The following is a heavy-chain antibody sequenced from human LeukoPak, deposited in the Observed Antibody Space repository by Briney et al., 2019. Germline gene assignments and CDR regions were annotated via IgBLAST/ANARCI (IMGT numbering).Heavy chain of an antibody. CDR3: ARGGWTSIWT. Sequence: GGSLRLSCAASGFTFSSYGMHWVRQAPGKGLEWVAVISYDGSNKYYADSVKGQFTISRDNSKNTLYLQMNSLRAEDTAVYYCARGGWTSIWTWGQGTLVTVSS. V-gene: IGHV3-30*03. CDR1: GFTFSSYG. J-gene: IGHJ5*02. D-gene: IGHD1-1*01. CDR2: ISYDGSNK.